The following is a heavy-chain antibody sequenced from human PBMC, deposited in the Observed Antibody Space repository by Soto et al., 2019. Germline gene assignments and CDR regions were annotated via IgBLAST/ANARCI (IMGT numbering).Heavy chain of an antibody. V-gene: IGHV4-38-2*01. Sequence: SETLSLTCAVSASSISSAYFWGWIRQPPGKGLEWIATIFHTGGTYYNPSLKSRVTISVDTSNNQFSLRLNSVTAADTALYFCARTWLAGGTPADAFDTWGQGPMVTVSS. CDR2: IFHTGGT. J-gene: IGHJ3*02. D-gene: IGHD2-15*01. CDR1: ASSISSAYF. CDR3: ARTWLAGGTPADAFDT.